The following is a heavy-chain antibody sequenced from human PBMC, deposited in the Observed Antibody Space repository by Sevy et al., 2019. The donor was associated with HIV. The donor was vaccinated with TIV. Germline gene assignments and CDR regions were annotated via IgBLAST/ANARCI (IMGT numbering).Heavy chain of an antibody. J-gene: IGHJ3*02. CDR1: GFTFSNVW. Sequence: GGSLRLSCAASGFTFSNVWMSWVRQAPGKVLEWVGRIKSKTDGGTIDYAAPVKGRFSISRDDSKNTLYLEMNSLKTEDTAVYYCTTDHPRDGEDAFDMWGQGTKVTVSS. V-gene: IGHV3-15*01. CDR2: IKSKTDGGTI. CDR3: TTDHPRDGEDAFDM.